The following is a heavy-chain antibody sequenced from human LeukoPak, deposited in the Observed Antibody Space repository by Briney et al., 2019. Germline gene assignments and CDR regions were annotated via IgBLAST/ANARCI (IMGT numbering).Heavy chain of an antibody. Sequence: SETLSLTCTVSGGSISSYYWSWIRQPPGKGLEWIGYIYYSGSTSYNPSLKSRVSISVDTSKNQFSLKLSSVTAAATAVYYCATIRDTALRYWYFDLWGRGTLVTVSS. D-gene: IGHD5-18*01. CDR2: IYYSGST. CDR1: GGSISSYY. J-gene: IGHJ2*01. CDR3: ATIRDTALRYWYFDL. V-gene: IGHV4-59*01.